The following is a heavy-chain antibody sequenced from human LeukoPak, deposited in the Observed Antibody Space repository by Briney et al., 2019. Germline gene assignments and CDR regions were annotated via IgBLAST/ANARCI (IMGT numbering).Heavy chain of an antibody. CDR3: ARDPGTPFDS. V-gene: IGHV1-2*04. J-gene: IGHJ4*02. Sequence: ASVKVSCKASGYRFTGYYIHWVRQAPGQGLQWMGWINPSSGDTNYAQRFQGWVTMTSVTSISTAYMELSSLSSADTAVYYCARDPGTPFDSWGQGTQVSVSS. CDR2: INPSSGDT. D-gene: IGHD2-15*01. CDR1: GYRFTGYY.